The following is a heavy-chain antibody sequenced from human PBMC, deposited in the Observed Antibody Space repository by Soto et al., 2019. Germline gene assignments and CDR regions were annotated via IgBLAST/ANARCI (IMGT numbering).Heavy chain of an antibody. J-gene: IGHJ4*02. CDR2: IYSSGST. CDR1: GGSISSFY. V-gene: IGHV4-59*08. Sequence: QVQLQESGPGLVKPSETLFLTCTVSGGSISSFYWCWIRQPPGKGLECFGYIYSSGSTNYNPSLRSRVTISGATAKSRFSLKLSSVTAADTAVYYCARLWGWFGDYWGKGTLATVSS. D-gene: IGHD3-10*01. CDR3: ARLWGWFGDY.